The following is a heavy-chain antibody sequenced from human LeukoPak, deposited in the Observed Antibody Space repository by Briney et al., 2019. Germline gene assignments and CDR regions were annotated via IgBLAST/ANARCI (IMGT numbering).Heavy chain of an antibody. V-gene: IGHV1-69*13. Sequence: SVKVSCKASGDTFMNSGICWVRQAPGQGLEWMGAIIPFTGTIDYAQKFQGRVTITADESTSTAYMELRSLTSDDTAVFYCVRERAEAGTLLRDVWGKGTTVTVSS. CDR1: GDTFMNSG. J-gene: IGHJ6*04. CDR2: IIPFTGTI. D-gene: IGHD6-13*01. CDR3: VRERAEAGTLLRDV.